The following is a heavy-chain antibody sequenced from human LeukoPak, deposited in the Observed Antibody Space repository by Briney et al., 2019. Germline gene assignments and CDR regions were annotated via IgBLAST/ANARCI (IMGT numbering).Heavy chain of an antibody. V-gene: IGHV1-2*06. D-gene: IGHD4-23*01. CDR1: GYTFTGYY. J-gene: IGHJ4*02. Sequence: GASVKVSCKASGYTFTGYYMHWVRQAPGQGFEWMGRINPGSGGTNYAQKFQGRVTMTRDTSTSTAYMELSGLRSGDTAVYYCARDNSAVLNFFDYWGQGTLVTVSS. CDR3: ARDNSAVLNFFDY. CDR2: INPGSGGT.